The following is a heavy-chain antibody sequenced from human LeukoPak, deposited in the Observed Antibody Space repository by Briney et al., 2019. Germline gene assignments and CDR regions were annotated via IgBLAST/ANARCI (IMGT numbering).Heavy chain of an antibody. CDR3: ARDLSSSSNYVDGTFDF. J-gene: IGHJ3*01. D-gene: IGHD4-11*01. Sequence: PSETLSLTCTVSGYSISSGYYWGWIRQPPGKGLEWIGSIYHSGSTYYNPSLKSRVTISPGTSKNQFSLKLSSVTAADTAVYYCARDLSSSSNYVDGTFDFWGQGTLVTVSS. V-gene: IGHV4-38-2*02. CDR1: GYSISSGYY. CDR2: IYHSGST.